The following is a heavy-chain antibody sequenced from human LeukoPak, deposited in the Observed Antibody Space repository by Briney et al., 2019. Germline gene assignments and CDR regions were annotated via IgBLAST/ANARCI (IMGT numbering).Heavy chain of an antibody. CDR3: ARTPSFLEWLEDAFDI. V-gene: IGHV4-59*08. CDR2: IYYSGST. D-gene: IGHD3-3*01. CDR1: GGSISSYY. Sequence: SETLSLTCTVSGGSISSYYWSWIRQPPGKGLEWIGYIYYSGSTNYNPSLKSRVTISVDTSKNQFSLKLSSVTAADTAVYYCARTPSFLEWLEDAFDIRGKGTMVTVSS. J-gene: IGHJ3*02.